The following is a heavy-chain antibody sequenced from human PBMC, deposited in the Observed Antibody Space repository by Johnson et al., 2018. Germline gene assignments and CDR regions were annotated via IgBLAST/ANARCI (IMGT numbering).Heavy chain of an antibody. CDR2: INHSGST. CDR3: ASLLYCSSTSCYLRRGKDV. V-gene: IGHV4-34*01. CDR1: GGSFSGYY. Sequence: QVQLQQWGAGLLKPSETLSLTCAVYGGSFSGYYWSWIRQPPGKGLEWIGEINHSGSTNYNPSLKSRVTISVDTSKNQFSLKLSPVTAADTAVYYCASLLYCSSTSCYLRRGKDVWGKGTTVTVSS. J-gene: IGHJ6*04. D-gene: IGHD2-2*01.